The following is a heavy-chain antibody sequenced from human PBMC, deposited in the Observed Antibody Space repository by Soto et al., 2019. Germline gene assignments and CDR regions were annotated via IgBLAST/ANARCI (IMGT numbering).Heavy chain of an antibody. J-gene: IGHJ6*02. Sequence: EVQLVESGGGLVKPGGSLSLSCAASGFTFSSYSMNWVRQAPGKGLEWVSSISSSSSYIYYADSVKGRFTISRDNAKNSLYRQMNSLRAEDTAVYYCARDQGGLSHYYYYGMDVWGQGTTVTVSS. CDR3: ARDQGGLSHYYYYGMDV. CDR1: GFTFSSYS. D-gene: IGHD3-10*01. CDR2: ISSSSSYI. V-gene: IGHV3-21*01.